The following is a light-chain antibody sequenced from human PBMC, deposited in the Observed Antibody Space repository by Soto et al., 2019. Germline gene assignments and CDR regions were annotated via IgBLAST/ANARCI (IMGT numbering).Light chain of an antibody. Sequence: EIVMTQSPATLSVSQGERATLSCRASQSVSSNLAWYQQKPGQAPRLLIYGTSTRATGIPARFSGSGSGTEFTLPISSLQSEDFAVYYCQQYNNWPPLTFGGGTKVEIK. CDR1: QSVSSN. CDR2: GTS. V-gene: IGKV3-15*01. CDR3: QQYNNWPPLT. J-gene: IGKJ4*01.